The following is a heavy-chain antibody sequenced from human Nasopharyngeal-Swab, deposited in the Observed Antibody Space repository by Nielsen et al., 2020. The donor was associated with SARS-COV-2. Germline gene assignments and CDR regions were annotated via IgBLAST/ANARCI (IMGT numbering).Heavy chain of an antibody. J-gene: IGHJ6*03. D-gene: IGHD2-2*01. CDR3: ARVHCSRSSCSAPDYYYYYMDV. CDR1: GFTLSSDS. V-gene: IGHV3-21*01. CDR2: ISSSSSYI. Sequence: GESLKISCAASGFTLSSDSMNWVRQAPGKGLEWVSSISSSSSYIFYADSVKGRFTISRDNAKNSLYLQMNSLRVEDTAVYYCARVHCSRSSCSAPDYYYYYMDVWGKGTTVTVSS.